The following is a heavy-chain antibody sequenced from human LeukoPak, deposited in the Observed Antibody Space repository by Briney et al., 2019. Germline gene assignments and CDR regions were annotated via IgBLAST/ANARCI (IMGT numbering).Heavy chain of an antibody. CDR1: GFTFSSYS. CDR3: ARARDYDDAFDI. CDR2: ISSSSSYI. J-gene: IGHJ3*02. Sequence: RGSLRLSCAASGFTFSSYSMNWVRQAPGKGLEWVSSISSSSSYIYYADSVKGRFTISRDNAKNSLYLQMNSLRAEDTAVYYCARARDYDDAFDIWGQGTMVTVSS. D-gene: IGHD4-17*01. V-gene: IGHV3-21*01.